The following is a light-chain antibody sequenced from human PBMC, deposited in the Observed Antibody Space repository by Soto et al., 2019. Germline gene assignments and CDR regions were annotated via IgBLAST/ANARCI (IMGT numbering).Light chain of an antibody. J-gene: IGKJ4*01. Sequence: EIVMTQSPATLSVSPGETATLSCRASQSVSYNLAWYQQKPGQGPRLLIYGAFTRATGIPARFSGSGSGTEFNFTISSLQSEYFAFSYCQQYKYCTPLTFGGGTKVEIK. CDR2: GAF. CDR3: QQYKYCTPLT. CDR1: QSVSYN. V-gene: IGKV3-15*01.